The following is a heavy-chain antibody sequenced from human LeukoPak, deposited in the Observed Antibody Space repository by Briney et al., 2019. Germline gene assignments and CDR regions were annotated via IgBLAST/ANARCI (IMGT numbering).Heavy chain of an antibody. Sequence: GGSLRLSCVASGFIFSHYGMNWVRQAPGKGLEWVSGIRSSGAITYYADSVKGRFTISRDNTKNSLYLQMNSLRAEDTAVYYCARDHFYVWGSYRYIFDLWGQGTLVTVSS. D-gene: IGHD3-16*02. CDR1: GFIFSHYG. CDR3: ARDHFYVWGSYRYIFDL. V-gene: IGHV3-23*01. J-gene: IGHJ4*02. CDR2: IRSSGAIT.